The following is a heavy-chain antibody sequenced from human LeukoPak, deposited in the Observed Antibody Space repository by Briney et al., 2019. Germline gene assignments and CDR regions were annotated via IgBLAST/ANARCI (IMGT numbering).Heavy chain of an antibody. CDR2: IYYSGST. Sequence: SETLSLTCTVSGGSISSSSYYWGWIRQPPGKGLEWIGSIYYSGSTYYNPSLKSRVTISVDTSKNQFSLKLSPVTAVDTAVYYCARDPYYDSSGYYYSLELGAFDIWGQGTMVTVSS. J-gene: IGHJ3*02. CDR1: GGSISSSSYY. D-gene: IGHD3-22*01. V-gene: IGHV4-39*07. CDR3: ARDPYYDSSGYYYSLELGAFDI.